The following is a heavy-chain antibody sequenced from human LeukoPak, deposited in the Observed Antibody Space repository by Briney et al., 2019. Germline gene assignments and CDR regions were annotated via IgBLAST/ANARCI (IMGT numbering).Heavy chain of an antibody. V-gene: IGHV3-48*03. J-gene: IGHJ4*02. D-gene: IGHD5-18*01. Sequence: GGSLRLSCAASGFTFSSYEMNWVRQAPGKGLEWVSYISSSGSTIYYADSVTGRFTISRDNSKNTVNLQMNRLRVEDTAIYYCAKDWIQFNRVFDCFDSWGQGTLVTVSS. CDR1: GFTFSSYE. CDR3: AKDWIQFNRVFDCFDS. CDR2: ISSSGSTI.